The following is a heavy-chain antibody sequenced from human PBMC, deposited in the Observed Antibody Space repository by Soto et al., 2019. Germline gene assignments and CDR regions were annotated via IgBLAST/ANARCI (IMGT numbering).Heavy chain of an antibody. D-gene: IGHD3-10*01. V-gene: IGHV3-48*02. Sequence: PGGSLRLSCAASGFTFSSYSMNWVRQAPGKGLEWVSYISSSSSTIYYADSVKGRFTISRDNAKNSLYLQMNSLRDEDTAVYYCARDPYYYGPGSYYPGTDWGQGTLVTVSS. J-gene: IGHJ4*02. CDR3: ARDPYYYGPGSYYPGTD. CDR2: ISSSSSTI. CDR1: GFTFSSYS.